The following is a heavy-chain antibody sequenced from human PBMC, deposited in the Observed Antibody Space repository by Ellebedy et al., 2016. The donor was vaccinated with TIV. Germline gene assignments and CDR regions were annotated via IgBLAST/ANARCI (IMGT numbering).Heavy chain of an antibody. J-gene: IGHJ6*02. CDR1: GYTFTSYY. D-gene: IGHD4-17*01. CDR2: INPSGGST. CDR3: ARDPHPRFTVTVYYYYYGMDV. Sequence: ASVKVSCKASGYTFTSYYMHWVRQAPGQGLEWMGIINPSGGSTSYAQKFQGRVTMTRDTSTSTVYMELSSLRSEDTAVYCCARDPHPRFTVTVYYYYYGMDVWGQGTTVTVSS. V-gene: IGHV1-46*01.